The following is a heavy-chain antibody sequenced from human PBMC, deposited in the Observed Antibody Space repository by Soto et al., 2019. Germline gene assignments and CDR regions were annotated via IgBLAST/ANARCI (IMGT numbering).Heavy chain of an antibody. CDR3: AKSGGRYFDWLLPSFRHNYWYFDL. CDR1: GFTFSSYA. J-gene: IGHJ2*01. CDR2: ISGSGGST. Sequence: GGSLRLSCAASGFTFSSYAMSWVRQAPGKGLEWVSAISGSGGSTYYADSVKGRFTISRDNSKNTLYLQMNSLRAEDTAVYYCAKSGGRYFDWLLPSFRHNYWYFDLWGRGTLVTVSS. V-gene: IGHV3-23*01. D-gene: IGHD3-9*01.